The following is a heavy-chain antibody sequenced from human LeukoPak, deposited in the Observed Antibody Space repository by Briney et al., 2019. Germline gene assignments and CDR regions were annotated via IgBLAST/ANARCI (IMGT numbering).Heavy chain of an antibody. CDR1: GGSIRSYY. CDR2: IYYSGST. Sequence: SETLSLTCTVSGGSIRSYYWNWIRQPPGKGLEWIGYIYYSGSTNYNPSLKSRVTISVDTSKNQFSLKLSSVTAADTAVYYCARVYYSSSYDYWYFDLWGRGTLVTVSS. D-gene: IGHD6-13*01. V-gene: IGHV4-59*01. CDR3: ARVYYSSSYDYWYFDL. J-gene: IGHJ2*01.